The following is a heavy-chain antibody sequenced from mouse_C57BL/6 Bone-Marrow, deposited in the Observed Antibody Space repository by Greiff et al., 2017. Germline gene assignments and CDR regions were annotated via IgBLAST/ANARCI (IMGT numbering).Heavy chain of an antibody. D-gene: IGHD2-10*01. V-gene: IGHV1-26*01. CDR3: ARSLLSPFDY. J-gene: IGHJ2*01. CDR2: INPNNGGT. CDR1: GYTFTDYY. Sequence: VQLQQSGPELVKPGASVKISCKASGYTFTDYYMNWVKQSHGKSLEWIGDINPNNGGTSYNQKFKGKATLTVDKSSSTAYMELRSLTSEDSAVYYCARSLLSPFDYWGQGTTLTVSS.